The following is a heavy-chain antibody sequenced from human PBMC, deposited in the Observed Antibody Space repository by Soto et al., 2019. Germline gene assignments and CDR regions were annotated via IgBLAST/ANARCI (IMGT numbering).Heavy chain of an antibody. CDR1: GFSLITSGMG. Sequence: GRTHGNPTRTLPLTCTFAGFSLITSGMGLRWVRQPPGKALEWLALIYWNDDKRYSPSLKTTLTITKDTSNKQVVLTMTNMAPVDTATYYCARTYSSSRASLDYWGQGTLVTVSS. V-gene: IGHV2-5*01. CDR2: IYWNDDK. D-gene: IGHD6-13*01. J-gene: IGHJ4*02. CDR3: ARTYSSSRASLDY.